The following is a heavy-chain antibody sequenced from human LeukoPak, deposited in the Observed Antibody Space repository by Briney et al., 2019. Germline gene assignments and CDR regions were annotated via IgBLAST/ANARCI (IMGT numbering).Heavy chain of an antibody. CDR3: TRDWRNKAFDY. Sequence: GGFLRLSCEDSGFTFSKYWMHWVRQAPGKGLVWVSRIRSDGGATDYADSVKGRFTISRDNAKNTLYLQMNSLRVEDTALYYCTRDWRNKAFDYWGQGTLVTVSS. D-gene: IGHD3-3*01. J-gene: IGHJ4*02. CDR2: IRSDGGAT. CDR1: GFTFSKYW. V-gene: IGHV3-74*01.